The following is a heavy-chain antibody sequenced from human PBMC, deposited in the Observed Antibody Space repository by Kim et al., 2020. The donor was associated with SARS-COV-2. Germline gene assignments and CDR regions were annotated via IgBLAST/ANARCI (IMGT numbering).Heavy chain of an antibody. V-gene: IGHV3-7*01. CDR3: ARAVSSYYDFWSGQSSYYFDY. CDR1: GFTFSSYW. D-gene: IGHD3-3*01. J-gene: IGHJ4*02. CDR2: ITQDGSEK. Sequence: GGSLRLSCAASGFTFSSYWMSWVRQAPGKGLEWVANITQDGSEKYYVDSVKGRFTISRDNAKNSLYLQMNSLRAEDTAVYYCARAVSSYYDFWSGQSSYYFDYWGQGTLVTVSS.